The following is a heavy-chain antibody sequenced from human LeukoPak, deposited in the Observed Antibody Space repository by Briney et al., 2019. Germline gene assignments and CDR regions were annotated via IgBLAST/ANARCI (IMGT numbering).Heavy chain of an antibody. CDR3: ARGRTGSYYSDY. J-gene: IGHJ4*02. Sequence: GGSLRLSCAASGVTFSLYEMNWVRQAPGKGVEWVSYISSGGTIYYPDSVKGRFTISRDNAKNSLYLQMNSLRVEDAAVYYCARGRTGSYYSDYWGQGTLVTVSS. D-gene: IGHD3-10*01. V-gene: IGHV3-48*03. CDR1: GVTFSLYE. CDR2: ISSGGTI.